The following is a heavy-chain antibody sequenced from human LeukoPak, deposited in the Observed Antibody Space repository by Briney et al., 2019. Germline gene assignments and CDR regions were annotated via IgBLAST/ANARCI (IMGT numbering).Heavy chain of an antibody. J-gene: IGHJ4*02. CDR3: ARGPYDYFDY. V-gene: IGHV4-30-2*01. CDR1: GDSISSGGYY. Sequence: SQTLSLTCTVSGDSISSGGYYWNWIRQPPGKGLEWIGYIYHSGITNYNPSLKSRVTISIDRSKNQFSLKLSSVTAADTAVYYCARGPYDYFDYWGQGILLTVSS. CDR2: IYHSGIT. D-gene: IGHD3-16*01.